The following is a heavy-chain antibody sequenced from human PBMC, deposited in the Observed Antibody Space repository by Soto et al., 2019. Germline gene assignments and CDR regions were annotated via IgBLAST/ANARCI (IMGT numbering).Heavy chain of an antibody. V-gene: IGHV1-69*08. Sequence: QVQLVQSGAEVKKPGSSVRVSCKASGTIFSSYTMRWVRQAPGQGLEWMGRIIPILGETNSAQKFQDRVTLTADKSTNTAYMELNSLRLEDTAVYYCARGLGGRMDDWGQGTTVTVSS. CDR1: GTIFSSYT. CDR3: ARGLGGRMDD. CDR2: IIPILGET. D-gene: IGHD3-16*01. J-gene: IGHJ6*02.